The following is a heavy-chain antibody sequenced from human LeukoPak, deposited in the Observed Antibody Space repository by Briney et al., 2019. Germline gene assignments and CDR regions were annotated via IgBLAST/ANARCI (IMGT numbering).Heavy chain of an antibody. V-gene: IGHV3-30*18. CDR3: AKGPWELLWGYFDY. J-gene: IGHJ4*02. D-gene: IGHD1-26*01. Sequence: GRSLRLSCAASGFTFSSYGMHWVRRAPGKGLEWVAVISYDGSNKYYADSVKGRFTISRDNSKNTLYLQMNSLRAEDTAVYYCAKGPWELLWGYFDYWGQGTLVTVSS. CDR2: ISYDGSNK. CDR1: GFTFSSYG.